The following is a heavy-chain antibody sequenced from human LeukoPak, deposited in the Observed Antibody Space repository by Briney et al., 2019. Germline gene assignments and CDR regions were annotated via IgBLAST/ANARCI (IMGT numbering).Heavy chain of an antibody. CDR1: GYTFTSYY. CDR3: ASEDRSYGKNAFDI. D-gene: IGHD5-18*01. Sequence: ASVKVSCKAAGYTFTSYYMHWVRQAPGQGLEWMGIINPSGGSTSYAQKFQGRVTMTRDMSTSTVYMELSSLRSEDTAVYYCASEDRSYGKNAFDIWGQGTMLTVSS. J-gene: IGHJ3*02. CDR2: INPSGGST. V-gene: IGHV1-46*01.